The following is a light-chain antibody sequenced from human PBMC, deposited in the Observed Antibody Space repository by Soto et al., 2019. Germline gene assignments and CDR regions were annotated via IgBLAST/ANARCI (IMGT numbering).Light chain of an antibody. J-gene: IGLJ2*01. V-gene: IGLV2-14*01. CDR1: SSDVGGYNY. CDR2: DVS. Sequence: QSALTQPASVSGSPGQSITISCTGTSSDVGGYNYVSWYQQHPGKPPKLMIYDVSNRPSGVANLFSGSKSGNTASLTISGLQAEDEADYYCSSYTSSSTVVFGGGTKLTVL. CDR3: SSYTSSSTVV.